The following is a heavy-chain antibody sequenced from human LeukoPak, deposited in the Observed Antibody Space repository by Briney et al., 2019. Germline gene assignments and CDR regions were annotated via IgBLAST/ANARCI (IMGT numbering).Heavy chain of an antibody. Sequence: GGSLRLSCAASGFTFSSYGMHWVRQAPGKGLEWVAVIWYDGSNKYYADSVKGRFTISRDNSKNSLYLQMNSLRTEDTALYYCAKDIKYALHSYADYWGQGTLVTVSS. J-gene: IGHJ4*02. CDR3: AKDIKYALHSYADY. V-gene: IGHV3-33*03. D-gene: IGHD2-2*01. CDR1: GFTFSSYG. CDR2: IWYDGSNK.